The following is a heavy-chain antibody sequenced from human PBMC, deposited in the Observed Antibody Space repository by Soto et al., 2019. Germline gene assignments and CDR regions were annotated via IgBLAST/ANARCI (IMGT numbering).Heavy chain of an antibody. CDR1: GYTLTELS. V-gene: IGHV1-24*01. CDR3: ATLVSGEGVVGAILNWFDP. J-gene: IGHJ5*02. D-gene: IGHD1-26*01. CDR2: FVPEDGET. Sequence: QVQLVQSGAEVKKPGASVKVSCKVSGYTLTELSMPWVRQAPGKGFGGRGGFVPEDGETIYSQKFQGRVTVTEDTSTDTVYMELSSLRSEDTAVYYCATLVSGEGVVGAILNWFDPWGQGTLVTVSS.